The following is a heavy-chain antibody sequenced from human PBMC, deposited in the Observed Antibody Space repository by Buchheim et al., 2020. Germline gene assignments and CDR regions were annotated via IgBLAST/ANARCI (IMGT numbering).Heavy chain of an antibody. D-gene: IGHD3-9*01. CDR3: ARLNWFYGMDV. Sequence: QVQLQESGPGLVKPSETLSLTCTVSGGSVRSNAYYWSWIRQPPGKGLESIGYIYYSGSTNYNPSLKRRVTISLDTSNNQFSLKLSSVTAADTAVYYCARLNWFYGMDVWGQGTT. CDR1: GGSVRSNAYY. CDR2: IYYSGST. V-gene: IGHV4-61*08. J-gene: IGHJ6*02.